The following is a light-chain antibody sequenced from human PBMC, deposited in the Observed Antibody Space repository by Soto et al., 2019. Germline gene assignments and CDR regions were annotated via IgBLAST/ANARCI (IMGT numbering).Light chain of an antibody. CDR3: EPGSGIPYT. CDR1: PNIGTY. Sequence: DIQMPQSPASLSASVGDRVTVTCRASPNIGTYLNWYQQQPGKAPKLLIYAASTLQSGVPSRFSGSGSCTDFTLTISSLLPEDFATDYCEPGSGIPYTFGRGTKAEIK. V-gene: IGKV1-39*01. CDR2: AAS. J-gene: IGKJ2*01.